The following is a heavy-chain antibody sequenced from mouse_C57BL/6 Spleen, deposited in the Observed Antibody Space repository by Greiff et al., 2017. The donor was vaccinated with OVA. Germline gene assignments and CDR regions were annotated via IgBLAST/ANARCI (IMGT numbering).Heavy chain of an antibody. CDR1: GFTFSSYA. V-gene: IGHV5-4*03. CDR3: ARAGLWYFDV. Sequence: EVKVVESGGGLVKPGGSLKLSCAASGFTFSSYAMSWVRQTPEKRLEWVATISDGGSYTYYPDNVKGRFTISRDNAKNNLYLQMSHLKSEDTAMYYCARAGLWYFDVWGTGTTVTVSS. CDR2: ISDGGSYT. J-gene: IGHJ1*03. D-gene: IGHD3-1*01.